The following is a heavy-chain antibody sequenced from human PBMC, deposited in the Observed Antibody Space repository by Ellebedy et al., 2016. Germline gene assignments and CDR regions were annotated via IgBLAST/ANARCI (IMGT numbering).Heavy chain of an antibody. D-gene: IGHD1-26*01. Sequence: GGSLRLXCVASGFTFRNFFMSWVRQAPGGGLEWVSTISAGGDITFSADSVKGRFTISRDNAKNSLYLQMSSLRADDTAVYYCAKPSRSNWDEYWGQGVLVTVSS. CDR1: GFTFRNFF. CDR2: ISAGGDIT. J-gene: IGHJ4*02. V-gene: IGHV3-23*01. CDR3: AKPSRSNWDEY.